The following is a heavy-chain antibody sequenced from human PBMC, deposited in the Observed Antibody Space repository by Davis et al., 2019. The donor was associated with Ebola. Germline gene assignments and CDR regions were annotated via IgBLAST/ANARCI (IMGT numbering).Heavy chain of an antibody. CDR1: GFTLSGST. V-gene: IGHV3-73*01. CDR2: IRSKVNNYAT. J-gene: IGHJ6*02. CDR3: SGGKSGMDV. Sequence: GESLKIPCTASGFTLSGSTIHWVRQPSGKGPEWVGRIRSKVNNYATAYAASVRGRLIISRDDSKNTTYLQMSSLQPEDTAVYYCSGGKSGMDVWGQGTTVTVSS. D-gene: IGHD3-16*01.